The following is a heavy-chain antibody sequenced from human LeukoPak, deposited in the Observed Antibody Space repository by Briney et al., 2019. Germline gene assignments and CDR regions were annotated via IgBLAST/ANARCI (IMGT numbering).Heavy chain of an antibody. CDR1: GYTFTSYG. V-gene: IGHV1-18*01. D-gene: IGHD5-12*01. CDR2: ISAYNGNT. Sequence: GASVKVSCKASGYTFTSYGISWVRQAPGQGLEWMGWISAYNGNTNYAQKLQGRVTMTTDTSTSTAYVELRSLRSDDTAVYYCARAPLERWLREEIDYWGQGTLVTVSS. J-gene: IGHJ4*02. CDR3: ARAPLERWLREEIDY.